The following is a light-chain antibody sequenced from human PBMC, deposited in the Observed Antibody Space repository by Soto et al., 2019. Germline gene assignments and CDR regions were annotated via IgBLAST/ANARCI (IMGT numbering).Light chain of an antibody. V-gene: IGKV3-15*01. J-gene: IGKJ1*01. Sequence: IAMTQSPASLSVSTGERDNLTCRSSECVGTKLNWYQQTPGRAPRVLVYGASSMDTGVPSRISGSVAGTDFTFTIASLQSEDFAAYYCQQYQSSPWTFGRGTQVAV. CDR3: QQYQSSPWT. CDR1: ECVGTK. CDR2: GAS.